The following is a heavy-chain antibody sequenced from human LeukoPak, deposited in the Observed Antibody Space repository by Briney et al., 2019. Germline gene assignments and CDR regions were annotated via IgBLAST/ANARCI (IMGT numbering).Heavy chain of an antibody. CDR1: GFAFSPYT. CDR2: IRSGTNYV. J-gene: IGHJ5*02. V-gene: IGHV3-21*01. CDR3: ARVSVVDNWFGP. D-gene: IGHD5/OR15-5a*01. Sequence: GGSLRLSCAASGFAFSPYTMNWVRQAPGKGLEWVSSIRSGTNYVYYADSVKGRFTISRDNAKNSLYLQMNSLRAEDTAVYYCARVSVVDNWFGPWGQGTPVTVSS.